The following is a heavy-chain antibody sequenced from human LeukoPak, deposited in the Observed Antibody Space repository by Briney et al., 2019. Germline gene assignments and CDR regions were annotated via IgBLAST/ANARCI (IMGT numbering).Heavy chain of an antibody. CDR3: AKVHSSGWYGGFDY. CDR1: GFTFSSYA. CDR2: ISGSGGST. Sequence: GGSLRLSYAASGFTFSSYAMSWVRQAPGKGLEWVSAISGSGGSTYYADSVKGRFTISRDNSKNTLYLQMNSLRAEDTAVYYCAKVHSSGWYGGFDYWGQGTLVTVSS. V-gene: IGHV3-23*01. D-gene: IGHD6-19*01. J-gene: IGHJ4*02.